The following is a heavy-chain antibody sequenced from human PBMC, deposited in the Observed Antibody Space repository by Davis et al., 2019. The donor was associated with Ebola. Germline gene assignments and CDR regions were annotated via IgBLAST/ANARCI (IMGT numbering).Heavy chain of an antibody. CDR3: ARDLYDTSGYMIYFDS. V-gene: IGHV4-59*12. D-gene: IGHD3-22*01. J-gene: IGHJ4*02. CDR1: GGSISSYY. Sequence: MPSETLSLTCTVSGGSISSYYWSWIRQPPGKGLEWIGYIYYSGSPNYNPSLKSRVTISVDTSKNQFSLKLTSVTAADTAMYYCARDLYDTSGYMIYFDSWGQGTLVTVSS. CDR2: IYYSGSP.